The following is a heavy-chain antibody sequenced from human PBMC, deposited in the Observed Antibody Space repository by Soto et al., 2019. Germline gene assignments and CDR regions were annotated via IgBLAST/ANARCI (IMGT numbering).Heavy chain of an antibody. D-gene: IGHD5-18*01. V-gene: IGHV1-69*06. CDR2: VIPIFGTA. J-gene: IGHJ3*02. CDR3: ARDARGYSYAWAAFDI. CDR1: GGTFSSYA. Sequence: SVKVSCKASGGTFSSYAISWVRQAPGQGLEWMGGVIPIFGTANYAQKFQGRVTITADKSTSTAYMELSSLRSEDTAVYYCARDARGYSYAWAAFDIWGQGTMVTVAS.